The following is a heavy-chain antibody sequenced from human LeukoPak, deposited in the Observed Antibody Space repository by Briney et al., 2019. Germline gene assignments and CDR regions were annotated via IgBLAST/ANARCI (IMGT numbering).Heavy chain of an antibody. CDR2: ISSSSSYI. Sequence: NSGGSLRLSCAASGFTFSSYSINWVRQAPGKGLEWVSSISSSSSYIYYADSVKGRFTISRDNAKNSLYLQMNSLRAEDTAVYYCARADHDYGDVWGQGTLVTVSS. D-gene: IGHD4-17*01. CDR3: ARADHDYGDV. V-gene: IGHV3-21*01. CDR1: GFTFSSYS. J-gene: IGHJ4*02.